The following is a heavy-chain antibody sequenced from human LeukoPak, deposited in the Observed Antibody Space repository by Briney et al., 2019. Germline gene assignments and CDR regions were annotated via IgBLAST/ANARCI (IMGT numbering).Heavy chain of an antibody. D-gene: IGHD3-9*01. CDR2: IRYDGSNK. CDR3: VKDHGWLLYS. Sequence: PGGSLRLSCAASGFTFSSYGMHWVRQAPGKGLEWVALIRYDGSNKYYADSVKGRSTISRDNSKNTLYLQMNSLRADDTAVYYCVKDHGWLLYSWGQGTLVTVS. CDR1: GFTFSSYG. V-gene: IGHV3-30*02. J-gene: IGHJ4*02.